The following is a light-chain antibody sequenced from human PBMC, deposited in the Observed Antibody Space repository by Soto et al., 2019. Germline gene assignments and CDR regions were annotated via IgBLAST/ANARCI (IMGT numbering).Light chain of an antibody. CDR2: GAS. CDR1: QSVATYY. CDR3: QHYGSSPWT. Sequence: EIALTQSPGTLSLSPGERATLSCRASQSVATYYLGWFQQKAGQAPRLLIYGASSRATGIPDRFSGSGSGTHFTLTISRLEPEDFAVYYCQHYGSSPWTFGQGTKVEIK. V-gene: IGKV3-20*01. J-gene: IGKJ1*01.